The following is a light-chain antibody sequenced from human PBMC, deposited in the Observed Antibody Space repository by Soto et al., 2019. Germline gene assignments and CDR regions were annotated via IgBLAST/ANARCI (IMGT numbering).Light chain of an antibody. J-gene: IGKJ1*01. Sequence: DIQMTQSPSTLSASVGDRFTITCRASKSISSWLAWYQQKPGKAPKLLIYKASSLESGVPSRCSGGGSGTEFTLTISSLQPDDVATYYCQQYNSYPWTFGQGTKGDIK. CDR2: KAS. CDR1: KSISSW. V-gene: IGKV1-5*03. CDR3: QQYNSYPWT.